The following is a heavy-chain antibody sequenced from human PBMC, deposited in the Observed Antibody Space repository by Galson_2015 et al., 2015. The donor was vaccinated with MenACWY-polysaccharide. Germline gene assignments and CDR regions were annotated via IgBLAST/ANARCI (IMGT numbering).Heavy chain of an antibody. CDR2: VPDDGSNE. Sequence: SLRLSCAASGFIFSNYGMHWVRQAPGKGLEWVSFVPDDGSNEYYADSVRGRFIFSRDNSKNTVSLAMNSLRPEDTAVYYCATDSSRPLVGAPVSRFEYWGQGTLVTVSS. D-gene: IGHD1-26*01. V-gene: IGHV3-30*02. J-gene: IGHJ4*02. CDR1: GFIFSNYG. CDR3: ATDSSRPLVGAPVSRFEY.